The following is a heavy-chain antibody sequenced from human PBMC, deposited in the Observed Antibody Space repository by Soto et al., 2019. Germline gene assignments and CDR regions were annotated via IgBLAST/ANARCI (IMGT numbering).Heavy chain of an antibody. D-gene: IGHD3-10*01. CDR2: IYYSGST. Sequence: QVQLQESGPGLVKPSETLSLTCTVSGGSISSYYWSWIRQPPGKGLEWIGYIYYSGSTNYNPSLKSRDSISVDTSKNQFSLKLSSVTAADTAVYYCARHRVRGSGPLDYWGQGTLVTVSS. CDR1: GGSISSYY. CDR3: ARHRVRGSGPLDY. V-gene: IGHV4-59*08. J-gene: IGHJ4*02.